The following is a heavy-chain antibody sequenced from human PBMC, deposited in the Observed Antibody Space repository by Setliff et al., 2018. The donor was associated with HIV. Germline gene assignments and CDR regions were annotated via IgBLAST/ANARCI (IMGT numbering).Heavy chain of an antibody. CDR1: GVSITTDGYC. CDR2: MYHSGST. Sequence: PSETLSLTCSVSGVSITTDGYCWSWIRHYPGKGLEWIGYMYHSGSTYYNASLASRLIMSLDPSKNQFSLKLNSMTAADTAMYYCAGGRYFRDIRDSRFDFWGQGMLVTVSS. D-gene: IGHD3-9*01. CDR3: AGGRYFRDIRDSRFDF. J-gene: IGHJ4*02. V-gene: IGHV4-31*03.